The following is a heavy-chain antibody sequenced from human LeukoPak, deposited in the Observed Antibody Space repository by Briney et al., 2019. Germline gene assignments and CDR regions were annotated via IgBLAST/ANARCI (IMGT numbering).Heavy chain of an antibody. V-gene: IGHV4-59*01. D-gene: IGHD3-22*01. Sequence: SETLSLTRTVSGGSISSYYWSWIRQPPGKGLEWIGYIYYSGSTNYNPSLKSRATISVDTSKNQFSLKLSSVTAADTAVYYCARDWDSSGYYDYWGQGTLVTVSS. CDR2: IYYSGST. J-gene: IGHJ4*02. CDR3: ARDWDSSGYYDY. CDR1: GGSISSYY.